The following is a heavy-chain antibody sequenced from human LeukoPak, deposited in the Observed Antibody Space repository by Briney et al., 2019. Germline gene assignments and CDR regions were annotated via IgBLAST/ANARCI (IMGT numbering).Heavy chain of an antibody. D-gene: IGHD3-22*01. V-gene: IGHV3-30-3*01. CDR3: ARGDSSGYYIDY. CDR1: GFTFDDYA. Sequence: PGGSLRLSCAASGFTFDDYAMHWVRQAPGKGLEWVAVISYDGSNKYYADSVKGRFTFSRDNSKNTLYLQMNSLRADDTAVYYCARGDSSGYYIDYWGQGTLVTVSS. J-gene: IGHJ4*02. CDR2: ISYDGSNK.